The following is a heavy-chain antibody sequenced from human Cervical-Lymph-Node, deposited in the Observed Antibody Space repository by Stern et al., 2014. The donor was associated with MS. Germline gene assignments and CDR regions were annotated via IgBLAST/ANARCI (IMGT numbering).Heavy chain of an antibody. V-gene: IGHV2-70*11. CDR3: ARMQVPHSYGFYAYFYGMDV. J-gene: IGHJ6*02. Sequence: SGPALVRPTQTLTLTCTFSGFSLRSSGMCVTWIRQPPGKALAWLSRIDWDDDKYYSTSLGTRLTISKDTSKNQVVLTMANVDPVDTATYYCARMQVPHSYGFYAYFYGMDVWGQGTTVTVSS. CDR1: GFSLRSSGMC. CDR2: IDWDDDK. D-gene: IGHD5-18*01.